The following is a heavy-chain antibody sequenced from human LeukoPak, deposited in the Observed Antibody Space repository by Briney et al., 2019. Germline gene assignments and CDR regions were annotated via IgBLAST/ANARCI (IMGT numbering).Heavy chain of an antibody. CDR1: GGTFSSYA. D-gene: IGHD3-3*01. Sequence: SVKDSCKASGGTFSSYAISWVRQAPGQGLEWMGRIIPIFGIANYAQKFQGRVTITADKSTSTAYMELSSLRAEDTAVYYCARVADYTHNWFDPWGQGTLVTVSS. V-gene: IGHV1-69*04. J-gene: IGHJ5*02. CDR3: ARVADYTHNWFDP. CDR2: IIPIFGIA.